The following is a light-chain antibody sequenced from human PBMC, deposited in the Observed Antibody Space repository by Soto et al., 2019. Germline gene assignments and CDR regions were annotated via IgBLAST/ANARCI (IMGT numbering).Light chain of an antibody. Sequence: EIVLTQSPGTLSLSPGERATLSCRASQSVSSNYLAWYQQKPGQAPRLLIYGASSRATGIPDRFSGSGSGTDFPLPISRLEPEDFAVYYCQQYGSSPPYTFGQGTKLEIK. CDR2: GAS. V-gene: IGKV3-20*01. J-gene: IGKJ2*01. CDR3: QQYGSSPPYT. CDR1: QSVSSNY.